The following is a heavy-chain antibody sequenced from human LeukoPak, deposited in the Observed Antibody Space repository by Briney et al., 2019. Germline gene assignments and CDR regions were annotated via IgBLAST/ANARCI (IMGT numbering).Heavy chain of an antibody. V-gene: IGHV3-7*03. CDR2: IKQDGSEK. J-gene: IGHJ4*02. Sequence: PGGSLRLFCAASGLTFSNYWMDWVRQAPGKGLEWVANIKQDGSEKNYVDSVKSRFIISRDNAKNSLYLQMNTLRADDTAVYYCARDGFGTGSNWGQGTLVTVSS. CDR1: GLTFSNYW. CDR3: ARDGFGTGSN. D-gene: IGHD3-16*01.